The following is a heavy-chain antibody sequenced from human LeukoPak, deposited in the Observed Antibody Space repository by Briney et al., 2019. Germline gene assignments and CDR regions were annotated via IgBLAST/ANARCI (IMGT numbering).Heavy chain of an antibody. CDR1: GYTFTSYG. CDR2: ISAYNGNT. CDR3: ARDLLIVVVPAATSGGRYCYYYGMDV. D-gene: IGHD2-2*01. J-gene: IGHJ6*02. V-gene: IGHV1-18*01. Sequence: VASVKASCKASGYTFTSYGISWVRQAPGQGLEWMGWISAYNGNTNYAQKLQGRVTMTTDTSTSTAYMELRSLRSDDTAVYYCARDLLIVVVPAATSGGRYCYYYGMDVWGQGTTVTVSS.